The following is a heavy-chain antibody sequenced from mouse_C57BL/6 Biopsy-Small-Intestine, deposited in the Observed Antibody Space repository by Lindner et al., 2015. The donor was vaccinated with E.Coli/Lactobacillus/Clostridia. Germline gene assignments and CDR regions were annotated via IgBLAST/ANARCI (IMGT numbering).Heavy chain of an antibody. V-gene: IGHV5-6*01. Sequence: VQLQESGGDLVKPGGSLRLSCAASGFTFSSYGMSWVRQTPDKRLEWVATISSGGSYTYYPDSVKGRFTISRDIAKNTLYLQMSSLKSEDTAMYYCARGDSSVYPYYYTMDYWGQGTSVTVSS. D-gene: IGHD3-2*02. CDR3: ARGDSSVYPYYYTMDY. CDR1: GFTFSSYG. J-gene: IGHJ4*01. CDR2: ISSGGSYT.